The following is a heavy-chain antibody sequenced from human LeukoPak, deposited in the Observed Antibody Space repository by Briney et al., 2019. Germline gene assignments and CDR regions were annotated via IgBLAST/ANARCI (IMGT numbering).Heavy chain of an antibody. V-gene: IGHV1-46*01. CDR2: ISPSGGST. D-gene: IGHD1-1*01. CDR3: ARELTTGMYFFDY. Sequence: ASVKVSCKASGYTLTNYYMHWVRQAPGQGLEWMGIISPSGGSTSYAQKFQGRVTMTRDTSTGTVYMELSSLRSEDTAVYYCARELTTGMYFFDYWGQGTLVTVSS. J-gene: IGHJ4*02. CDR1: GYTLTNYY.